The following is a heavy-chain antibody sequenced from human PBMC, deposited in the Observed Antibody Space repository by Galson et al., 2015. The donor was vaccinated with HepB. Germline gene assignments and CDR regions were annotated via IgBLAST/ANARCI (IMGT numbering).Heavy chain of an antibody. CDR1: GFTFSSYG. CDR2: ISSSSSYI. V-gene: IGHV3-21*01. D-gene: IGHD2-2*01. CDR3: ARVSRDQLLSWQHYYYYGMDV. J-gene: IGHJ6*02. Sequence: SLRLSCAASGFTFSSYGMSWVRQAPGKGLEWVSSISSSSSYIYNADSMKGRFTISRDNAKNSLYLQMNSLRAEDTAVYYCARVSRDQLLSWQHYYYYGMDVWGQGTTVTVSS.